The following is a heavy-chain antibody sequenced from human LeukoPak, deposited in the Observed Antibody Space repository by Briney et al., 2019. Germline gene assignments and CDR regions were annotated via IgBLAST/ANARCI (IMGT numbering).Heavy chain of an antibody. V-gene: IGHV4-59*01. Sequence: SETLSLTCTVSGGSISSYYWSWIRQPPGKGLEGIGYIYYSGSTNYNPSLKSRVTISVDTSKNQFSLKLSSVTAADTAVYYCAGGIVGATIYFDYWGQGTLVTVSS. D-gene: IGHD1-26*01. CDR2: IYYSGST. CDR1: GGSISSYY. CDR3: AGGIVGATIYFDY. J-gene: IGHJ4*02.